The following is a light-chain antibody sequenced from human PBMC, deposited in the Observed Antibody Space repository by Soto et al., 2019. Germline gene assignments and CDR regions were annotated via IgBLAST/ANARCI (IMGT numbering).Light chain of an antibody. Sequence: EIVLTQSPGTLSLSPGERATLSCRASQSVSSSYLAWYQQKPGQAPRLLMYGASSRATGIPDRFSGGGSATDFTLTISRLETEDFAVYSCQQYGSSPYTFGQGTKLEIK. CDR3: QQYGSSPYT. CDR1: QSVSSSY. J-gene: IGKJ2*01. CDR2: GAS. V-gene: IGKV3-20*01.